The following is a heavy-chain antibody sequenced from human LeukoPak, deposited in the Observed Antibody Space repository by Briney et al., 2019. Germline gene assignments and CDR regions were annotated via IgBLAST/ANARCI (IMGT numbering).Heavy chain of an antibody. CDR2: MNPNSGNT. CDR3: ALPSRPMKGGFDP. CDR1: GYTFTSYD. V-gene: IGHV1-8*01. J-gene: IGHJ5*02. D-gene: IGHD3-22*01. Sequence: ASVKVSCKASGYTFTSYDINWVRQATGQGLEWMGWMNPNSGNTGYAQKFQGRVTMTRNTSISTAYMELSSLRSEDTAVYYCALPSRPMKGGFDPWGQGTLVTVSS.